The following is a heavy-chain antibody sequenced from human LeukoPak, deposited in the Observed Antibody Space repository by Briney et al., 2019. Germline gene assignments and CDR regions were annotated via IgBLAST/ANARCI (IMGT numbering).Heavy chain of an antibody. CDR2: ISAYNGNT. J-gene: IGHJ4*02. CDR1: GYTFTNYG. D-gene: IGHD3-10*01. CDR3: ARDYYGSGSYLLSKSYYFDY. Sequence: ASVKASCKASGYTFTNYGISWVRQAPGQGLEWMGWISAYNGNTNYAQKLQGRVTMTTDTSTSTAYMELRSLRSDDTAVYYCARDYYGSGSYLLSKSYYFDYWGQGTLVTVSS. V-gene: IGHV1-18*01.